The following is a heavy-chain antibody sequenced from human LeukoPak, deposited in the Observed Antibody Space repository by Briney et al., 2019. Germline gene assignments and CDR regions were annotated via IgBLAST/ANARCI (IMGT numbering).Heavy chain of an antibody. CDR3: ARDQNYYGSGSQNYYYYYYMDV. CDR1: GYTFTSYY. CDR2: INPSGGST. D-gene: IGHD3-10*01. V-gene: IGHV1-46*01. J-gene: IGHJ6*03. Sequence: ASVKVSCKASGYTFTSYYMHWVRQAPGQGLEWMGIINPSGGSTSYAQKFQGRVTMTRDMSTSTVYMELSSLRSEDTAVYYCARDQNYYGSGSQNYYYYYYMDVWGKGTTVTVSS.